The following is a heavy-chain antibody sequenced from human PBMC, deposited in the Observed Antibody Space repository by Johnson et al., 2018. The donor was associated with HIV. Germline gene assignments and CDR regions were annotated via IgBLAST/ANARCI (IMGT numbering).Heavy chain of an antibody. CDR1: GFTVSSNY. CDR3: TRVSSTSWALDI. J-gene: IGHJ3*02. Sequence: VQLVESGGGVVQPGRSLRLSCTASGFTVSSNYMTWVRQAPGTGLEWVSTIYSDGGTYHADSVRHRFTISRDDSKNTLYLQMNNLRVDYTAVYYCTRVSSTSWALDIWGQGTLVTVSS. CDR2: IYSDGGT. D-gene: IGHD2-15*01. V-gene: IGHV3-66*01.